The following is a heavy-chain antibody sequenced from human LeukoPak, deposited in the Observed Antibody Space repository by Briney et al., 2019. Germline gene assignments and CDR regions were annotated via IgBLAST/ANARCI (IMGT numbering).Heavy chain of an antibody. D-gene: IGHD3-10*01. Sequence: GGSLRLSCAASGFTFSSYEMNWVRQAPGKGLEWVSLISGDGGSTYYADSVKGRFTISRDNSKNSLYLQMNSLRTEDTALYYCAKMWFGSSTDYWGQGTLVTVSS. CDR3: AKMWFGSSTDY. CDR1: GFTFSSYE. J-gene: IGHJ4*02. CDR2: ISGDGGST. V-gene: IGHV3-43*02.